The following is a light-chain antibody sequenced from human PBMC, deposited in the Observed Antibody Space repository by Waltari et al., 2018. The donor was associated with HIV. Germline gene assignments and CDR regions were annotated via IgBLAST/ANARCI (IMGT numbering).Light chain of an antibody. CDR3: QSYDSTNPCI. J-gene: IGLJ1*01. CDR1: RGTIATNH. V-gene: IGLV6-57*03. CDR2: EDY. Sequence: FLLTQPPSVSESPGKPVTISCARSRGTIATNHLQWYQQPPGSAPTPVIYEDYQRPSGVPDRFSGSIDSSSNSASLTISELKTEDEADYYCQSYDSTNPCIFGTGTRVTVL.